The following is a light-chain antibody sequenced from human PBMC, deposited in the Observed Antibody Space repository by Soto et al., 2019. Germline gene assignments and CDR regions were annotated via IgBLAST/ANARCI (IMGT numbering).Light chain of an antibody. Sequence: QSVLTQPPSASGTPGQRVTISCSGSSSNIGSNTVNWYQQLPGTAPKLLIYSNNQRPSGVPDRFSGSKSGTSASLAISGLKYEDEADYYCAAWDDSLNGPVFGGGTKLTVL. J-gene: IGLJ2*01. CDR1: SSNIGSNT. CDR2: SNN. V-gene: IGLV1-44*01. CDR3: AAWDDSLNGPV.